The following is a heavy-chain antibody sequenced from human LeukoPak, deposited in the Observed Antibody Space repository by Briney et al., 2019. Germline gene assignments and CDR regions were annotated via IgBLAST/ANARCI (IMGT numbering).Heavy chain of an antibody. CDR3: ARGYGDFDY. CDR1: GFTFTSYE. V-gene: IGHV3-48*03. CDR2: ISSSGSTI. Sequence: GGSRTLSCAPSGFTFTSYEMNWVRPAPGGGRGWVSYISSSGSTIYYADSVKGGSTITRDNAKNSLYLQMNSLRAEDTAVYYCARGYGDFDYWGQGTLVTVSS. D-gene: IGHD5-18*01. J-gene: IGHJ4*02.